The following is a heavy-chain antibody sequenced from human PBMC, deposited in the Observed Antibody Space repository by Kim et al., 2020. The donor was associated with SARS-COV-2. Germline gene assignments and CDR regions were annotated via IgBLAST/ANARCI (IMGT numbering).Heavy chain of an antibody. Sequence: GGSLRLSCVASGFSFSSYGMHWVRQAPGKGLEWVAAISHDGTNEHYRDSVKGRFTISRDNSKNTLYLQMDSVRAEDTAVYYCVKSGNYYDYGAVFNMWGQGTMVTASS. J-gene: IGHJ3*02. CDR1: GFSFSSYG. V-gene: IGHV3-30*18. CDR2: ISHDGTNE. D-gene: IGHD3-22*01. CDR3: VKSGNYYDYGAVFNM.